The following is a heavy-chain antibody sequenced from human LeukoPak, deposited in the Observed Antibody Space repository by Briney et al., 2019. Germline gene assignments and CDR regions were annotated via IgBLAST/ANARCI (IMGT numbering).Heavy chain of an antibody. V-gene: IGHV4-59*11. J-gene: IGHJ4*02. D-gene: IGHD4-11*01. CDR3: ARDVSVTTGIDY. CDR1: GGSISSHY. CDR2: IYYSGST. Sequence: SETLSLTCTVSGGSISSHYWSWIRQPPGKGLEWIGYIYYSGSTNYNPSLKRRVTISVDTSKNQFSLKLSSVTAADTAVYYCARDVSVTTGIDYWGQGTLVTVSS.